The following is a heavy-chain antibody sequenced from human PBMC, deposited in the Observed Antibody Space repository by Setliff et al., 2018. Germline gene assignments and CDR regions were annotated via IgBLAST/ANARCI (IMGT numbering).Heavy chain of an antibody. Sequence: HPGGSLRLSCAASGFTFSSYWMHWVRQAPGKGLVWVSRINSDGSSTSYADSVKGRFTIARDNAKNTLYLQMNSLRAEDTAVYYCAKDQRESTGWFKLFDYWGQGVLVTVSS. V-gene: IGHV3-74*01. CDR3: AKDQRESTGWFKLFDY. D-gene: IGHD6-19*01. CDR1: GFTFSSYW. J-gene: IGHJ4*02. CDR2: INSDGSST.